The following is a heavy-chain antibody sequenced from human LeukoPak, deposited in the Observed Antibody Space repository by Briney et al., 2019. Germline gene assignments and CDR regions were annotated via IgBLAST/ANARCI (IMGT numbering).Heavy chain of an antibody. J-gene: IGHJ4*02. CDR1: GGSISNNSYY. Sequence: SETLSLTCAVSGGSISNNSYYWGWIRQPPGKGLEWIGSIYYSGSTYYNPSLKSRVTISVDTSKNQFSLKLSSVTAADTAVYYCARGRVPYSSLPATHWGQGTLVTVSS. CDR3: ARGRVPYSSLPATH. CDR2: IYYSGST. V-gene: IGHV4-39*01. D-gene: IGHD6-6*01.